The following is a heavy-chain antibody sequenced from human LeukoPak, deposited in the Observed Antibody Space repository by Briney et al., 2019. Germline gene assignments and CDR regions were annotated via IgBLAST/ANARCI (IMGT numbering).Heavy chain of an antibody. V-gene: IGHV3-11*04. CDR3: ARDSLSFGVVPSDALDI. Sequence: PGGSLRLSCAASGFTFNDYYMNWIRQAPGKGLEWVSYISSSGSTIYYADSVKGRFTISRDNAKNSLYLQMNSQRAEDTAVYYGARDSLSFGVVPSDALDIWGQGTMVTVSS. J-gene: IGHJ3*02. CDR1: GFTFNDYY. CDR2: ISSSGSTI. D-gene: IGHD3-3*01.